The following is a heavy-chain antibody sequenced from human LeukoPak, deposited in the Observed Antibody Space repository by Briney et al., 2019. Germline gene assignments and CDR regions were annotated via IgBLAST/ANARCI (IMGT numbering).Heavy chain of an antibody. CDR1: GASFTGYY. CDR2: INRSGIT. Sequence: PSEILSLTCAVYGASFTGYYWTWIRQPPGKGLEWIGEINRSGITNYDPSLKSRVTISVDTSKSQFSLKLNSVTASDMAVYYCARGRSDAFDIWGQGTMVTVAS. V-gene: IGHV4-34*01. J-gene: IGHJ3*02. CDR3: ARGRSDAFDI.